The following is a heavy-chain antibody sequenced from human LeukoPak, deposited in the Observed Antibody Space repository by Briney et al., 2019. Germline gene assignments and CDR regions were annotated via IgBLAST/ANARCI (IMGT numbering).Heavy chain of an antibody. CDR2: IYSGGAT. J-gene: IGHJ3*02. Sequence: GGSLRLSCAASGFTFSSYAMSWVRQVPGKGLEWVSVIYSGGATYYADSVKGRFSISRDNSKNTLYLQMNSLRVEDTAVYYCARVKADDAFDIWGQGTMVTVSS. V-gene: IGHV3-53*01. CDR1: GFTFSSYA. CDR3: ARVKADDAFDI.